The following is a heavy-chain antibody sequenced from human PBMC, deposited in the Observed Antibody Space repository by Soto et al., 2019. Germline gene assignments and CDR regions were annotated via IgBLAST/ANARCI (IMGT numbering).Heavy chain of an antibody. CDR3: ARAKDLPGVWGTYRPPSYFDS. J-gene: IGHJ4*02. V-gene: IGHV1-46*01. CDR1: GYPFTNNY. Sequence: QVQLVQSGAEVKKPGASVTISCKAFGYPFTNNYVHWLRQAPGQGLEWLGRINPSGGDTIYSQKFQGRVSMTRDTSTSTVYMELSSLRSDDTAVYYCARAKDLPGVWGTYRPPSYFDSWGQGVLITASS. D-gene: IGHD3-16*02. CDR2: INPSGGDT.